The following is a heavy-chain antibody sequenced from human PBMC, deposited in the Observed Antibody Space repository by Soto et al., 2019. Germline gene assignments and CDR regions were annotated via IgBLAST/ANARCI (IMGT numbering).Heavy chain of an antibody. Sequence: HPGGSLRLSCAGSGFTFRWFGMNWVRQAPGKGLEWVARISNDGSNEYYVDSVKGRFTISRDNSKNTLYLQMDSLRAEDTAVYYCAKGEVRGIIPSYFDYWGLGTLVT. V-gene: IGHV3-30*18. J-gene: IGHJ4*02. CDR1: GFTFRWFG. CDR2: ISNDGSNE. D-gene: IGHD3-10*01. CDR3: AKGEVRGIIPSYFDY.